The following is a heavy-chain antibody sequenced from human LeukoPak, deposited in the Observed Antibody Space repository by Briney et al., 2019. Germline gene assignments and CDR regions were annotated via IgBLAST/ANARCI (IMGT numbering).Heavy chain of an antibody. CDR3: AGLPGDYGDYDVYFDY. J-gene: IGHJ4*02. CDR1: GGSISSSSYY. CDR2: IYYSGST. V-gene: IGHV4-39*01. D-gene: IGHD4-17*01. Sequence: SETLSLTCTVSGGSISSSSYYWGWIRQPPGKGLEWIGSIYYSGSTYYNPSLKSRVTISVDTSKNQFSLKLSPVTAADTAVYYCAGLPGDYGDYDVYFDYWGQGTLVTVSS.